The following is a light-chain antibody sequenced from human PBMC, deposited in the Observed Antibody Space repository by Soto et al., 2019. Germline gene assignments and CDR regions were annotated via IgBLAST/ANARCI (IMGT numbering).Light chain of an antibody. CDR2: GAS. J-gene: IGKJ4*01. V-gene: IGKV3-20*01. CDR1: QSVSSSY. Sequence: GCTKSKGTPALSPGEKATLSCMDSQSVSSSYLAWYQQKPGQAPRLLIYGASTRASGIPDRFSGSGSGTDFTLTISRLEPEDLAVYYCQRYGSSPLPFGGRT. CDR3: QRYGSSPLP.